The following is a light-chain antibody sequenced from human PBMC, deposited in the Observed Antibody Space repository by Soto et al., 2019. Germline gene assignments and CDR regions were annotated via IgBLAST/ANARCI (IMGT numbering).Light chain of an antibody. CDR2: DVS. CDR1: SSDVGGYNY. V-gene: IGLV2-8*01. Sequence: QSALTQPPSASGSPGQSVTISCTGTSSDVGGYNYVSWYQQHPGKAPKLMIYDVSKRPSGVPDRFSGSKSGNTASLTISGLQAEDEADYYCCSYAGSYNFGVFGPGTKVTV. CDR3: CSYAGSYNFGV. J-gene: IGLJ1*01.